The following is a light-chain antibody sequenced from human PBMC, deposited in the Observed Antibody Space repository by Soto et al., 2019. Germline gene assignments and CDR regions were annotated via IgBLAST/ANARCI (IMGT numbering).Light chain of an antibody. CDR2: QVS. CDR1: QSLVHSDGDTY. Sequence: VMTQNPLSSTVTLGQPASISCRSSQSLVHSDGDTYLSWFQQRPGQSPRRLLSQVSNRDSGVPDRFSGSGSGTDFTLKISSVEADDVAVYYCMQNTHWPITFGQGTRLEI. V-gene: IGKV2-30*02. CDR3: MQNTHWPIT. J-gene: IGKJ5*01.